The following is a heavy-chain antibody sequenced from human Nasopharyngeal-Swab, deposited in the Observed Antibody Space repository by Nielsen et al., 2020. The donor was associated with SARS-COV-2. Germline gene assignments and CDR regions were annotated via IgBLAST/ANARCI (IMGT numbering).Heavy chain of an antibody. CDR2: IIPILGIA. D-gene: IGHD3-16*01. CDR1: GGIFSSYA. J-gene: IGHJ6*02. V-gene: IGHV1-69*04. CDR3: ASMTQASYYYYGMDV. Sequence: SVQVSCKASGGIFSSYATSWARQAPGQGLEWPGRIIPILGIANYAKKFQGRVTITSDKSTSTAYMELSSLRSEDTAVYYCASMTQASYYYYGMDVWGQGTTVTVSS.